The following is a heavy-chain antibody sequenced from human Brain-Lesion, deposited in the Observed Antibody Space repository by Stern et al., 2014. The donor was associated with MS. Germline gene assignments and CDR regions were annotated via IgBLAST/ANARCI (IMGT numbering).Heavy chain of an antibody. CDR3: ARQRYFDY. V-gene: IGHV5-51*01. CDR2: IFPGVSDM. Sequence: EVQLVESGPEVKRPGESLKISCQASGYTFTSYWIGWVRQMPGKGLEGIEVIFPGVSDMRYSPSFQGQVPIAADNSSSTAYLQWNNLKAADTAIYYCARQRYFDYWGQGTLVTVSS. CDR1: GYTFTSYW. J-gene: IGHJ4*02.